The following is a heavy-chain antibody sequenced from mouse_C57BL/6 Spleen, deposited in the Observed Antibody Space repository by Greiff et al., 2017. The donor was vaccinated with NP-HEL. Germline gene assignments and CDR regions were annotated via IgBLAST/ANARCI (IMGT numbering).Heavy chain of an antibody. Sequence: LVESGAELVKPGASVKISCKASGYAFSSYWMNWVKQRPGKGLEWIGQIYPGDGDTTYNGKFKGKATLTADKSSSTAYMQLRSLTSEDSAVYFGARSWQLRLQDWGQGTTLTVSS. CDR2: IYPGDGDT. CDR3: ARSWQLRLQD. CDR1: GYAFSSYW. D-gene: IGHD3-2*02. J-gene: IGHJ2*01. V-gene: IGHV1-80*01.